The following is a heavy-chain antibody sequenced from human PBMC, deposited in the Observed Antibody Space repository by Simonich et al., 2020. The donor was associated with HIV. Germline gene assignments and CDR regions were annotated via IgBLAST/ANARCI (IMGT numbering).Heavy chain of an antibody. V-gene: IGHV3-7*01. J-gene: IGHJ4*02. D-gene: IGHD6-6*01. CDR1: GFTFSSYW. CDR2: IKQNGREK. Sequence: EVQLVESGGGLVQPGGSLRLSCAASGFTFSSYWMTWVRQATGKGLEWVANIKQNGREKFYVDSGKGRFTISRDNAKNSMSLQMNSLRVEDTAVYYCARGWDGSSSSVDDYWGQGTLVTVSS. CDR3: ARGWDGSSSSVDDY.